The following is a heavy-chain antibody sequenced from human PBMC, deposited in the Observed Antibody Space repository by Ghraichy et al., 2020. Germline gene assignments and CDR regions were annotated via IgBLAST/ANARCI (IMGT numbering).Heavy chain of an antibody. J-gene: IGHJ4*02. D-gene: IGHD3-10*01. CDR3: ARDDVVGSGSSGH. V-gene: IGHV3-74*01. CDR1: GFTFSIYW. Sequence: GGSLRLSCVASGFTFSIYWMHWVRQPPGKGLEWVSRIDEDGSATNYADSVKGRFTISRDNAKNTLYLQMIRLRAEDTAMYYCARDDVVGSGSSGHWGQGTLVTVFS. CDR2: IDEDGSAT.